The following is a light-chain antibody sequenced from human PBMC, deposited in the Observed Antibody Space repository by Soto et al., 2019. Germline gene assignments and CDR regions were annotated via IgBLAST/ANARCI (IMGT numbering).Light chain of an antibody. V-gene: IGKV3-11*01. CDR1: QSVSNF. J-gene: IGKJ5*01. CDR3: QQRSNWPIT. CDR2: DTS. Sequence: EIVLTQSPGTLSLSPGNRATLSCRASQSVSNFLAWYQQKPGQAPRLLIYDTSNRATGIPARFSGSGSGTDFTLTINNLDPEDFAVYYCQQRSNWPITVGQGTRLEIK.